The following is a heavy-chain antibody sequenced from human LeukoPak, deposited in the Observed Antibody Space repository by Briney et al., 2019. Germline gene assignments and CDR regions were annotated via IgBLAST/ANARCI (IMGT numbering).Heavy chain of an antibody. D-gene: IGHD3-10*01. CDR2: IIPIIDAT. CDR1: GRGFTGLA. CDR3: ASSLLRMADLLPSHFDY. V-gene: IGHV1-69*11. Sequence: SVKVSCKASGRGFTGLAVTWLRHVPGQGYEWMGRIIPIIDATHYAQKFQDRVTITADESTSTAYMELHSLRSEDTAVYFCASSLLRMADLLPSHFDYWGQGTLVTVSS. J-gene: IGHJ4*02.